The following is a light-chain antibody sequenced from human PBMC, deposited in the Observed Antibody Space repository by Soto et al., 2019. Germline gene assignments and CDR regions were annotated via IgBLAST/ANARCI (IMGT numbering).Light chain of an antibody. CDR1: QSGISNY. J-gene: IGKJ1*01. V-gene: IGKV3-20*01. CDR2: RSS. Sequence: EIVLTQSPGPLSLSPGERATLSCRASQSGISNYLAWYQQKPGQAPRLLMYRSSFRATGIPDRFSGSGSGTDFTLTISRLEPEDFAVYYCQRYGRSWTFGPGTKVEI. CDR3: QRYGRSWT.